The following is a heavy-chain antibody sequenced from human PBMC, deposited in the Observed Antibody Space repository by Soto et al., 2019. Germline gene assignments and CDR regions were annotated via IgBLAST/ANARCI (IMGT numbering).Heavy chain of an antibody. V-gene: IGHV3-74*01. CDR2: INSDASST. Sequence: EVQLVESGGGLVQPGGSLRLSCAASGFTFSSYWMHWVRQAPGKGQVWVSRINSDASSTSYADSVKGRFTISRDNAKNTLYLQMNSLRAEDTAVYYCVRTSLVVAAATREDYWGQGTLVTVSS. CDR3: VRTSLVVAAATREDY. J-gene: IGHJ4*02. CDR1: GFTFSSYW. D-gene: IGHD2-15*01.